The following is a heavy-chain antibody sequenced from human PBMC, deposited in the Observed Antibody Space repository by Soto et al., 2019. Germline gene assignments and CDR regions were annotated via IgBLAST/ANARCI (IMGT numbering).Heavy chain of an antibody. Sequence: ASVKVSCKASGYTFTSYDINWVRQATGQGLEWMGWMNPNSGNTGYAQKFQGRVTMTRNTSISTAYMELSSLRSEDTAVYYCARTNYDFWSGYSNWFDSWGQGTLVTVSS. D-gene: IGHD3-3*01. CDR1: GYTFTSYD. V-gene: IGHV1-8*01. CDR2: MNPNSGNT. J-gene: IGHJ5*01. CDR3: ARTNYDFWSGYSNWFDS.